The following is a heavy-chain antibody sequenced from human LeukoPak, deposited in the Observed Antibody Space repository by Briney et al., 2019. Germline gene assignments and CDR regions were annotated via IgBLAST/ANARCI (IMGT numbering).Heavy chain of an antibody. J-gene: IGHJ4*02. V-gene: IGHV1-2*02. CDR3: ARDPPPYHGSGGSYLDDY. CDR2: INPNSGGT. Sequence: ASVKVSCKASGYTFTGYYMHWVQQAPGQGLEWMGWINPNSGGTNYAQKFQGRVTMTRDTSIRTAYMEVSRLTSDDTAVYYCARDPPPYHGSGGSYLDDYWGQGTLVTVSS. CDR1: GYTFTGYY. D-gene: IGHD3-10*01.